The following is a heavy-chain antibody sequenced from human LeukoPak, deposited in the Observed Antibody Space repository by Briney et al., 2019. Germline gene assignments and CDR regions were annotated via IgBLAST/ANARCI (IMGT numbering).Heavy chain of an antibody. CDR1: GGSLSGYY. CDR3: AATEDTAMVNYYYYYGMDV. CDR2: INHSGGT. D-gene: IGHD5-18*01. V-gene: IGHV4-34*01. J-gene: IGHJ6*02. Sequence: SETLSLTCVVYGGSLSGYYWSWIRQPPGKGLEWIGEINHSGGTDYTPSLKSRVTISVDTSKNQFSLKLSSVTAADTAVYYCAATEDTAMVNYYYYYGMDVWGQRTTVTVSS.